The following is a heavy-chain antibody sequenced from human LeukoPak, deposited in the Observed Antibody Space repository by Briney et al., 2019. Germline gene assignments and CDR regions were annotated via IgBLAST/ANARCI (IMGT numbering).Heavy chain of an antibody. V-gene: IGHV3-23*01. Sequence: GGSLRLSCAASGFTFSNYAMSWVRQAPGKGLEWVSAISGSGGSTYYADSVKGRFTISRDNSKNTPYLQMNSLRAEDTAVYYCASPGGDYYDSSGYSTYYYYGMDVWGQGTTVTVSS. J-gene: IGHJ6*02. D-gene: IGHD3-22*01. CDR1: GFTFSNYA. CDR3: ASPGGDYYDSSGYSTYYYYGMDV. CDR2: ISGSGGST.